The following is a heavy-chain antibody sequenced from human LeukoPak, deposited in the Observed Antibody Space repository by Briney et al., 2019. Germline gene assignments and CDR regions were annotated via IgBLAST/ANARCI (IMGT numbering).Heavy chain of an antibody. CDR2: IGWNSGSI. Sequence: QPGRSLRLSCAASGFTFDDYAMHWVRQAPGKGLEWVSGIGWNSGSIGYADSVKGRFTISRDNAKNSLYLQMNSLRAEDTALYYCATDMETRVGKINSGNDYWGQGTLVTVSS. D-gene: IGHD5-12*01. CDR3: ATDMETRVGKINSGNDY. V-gene: IGHV3-9*01. J-gene: IGHJ4*02. CDR1: GFTFDDYA.